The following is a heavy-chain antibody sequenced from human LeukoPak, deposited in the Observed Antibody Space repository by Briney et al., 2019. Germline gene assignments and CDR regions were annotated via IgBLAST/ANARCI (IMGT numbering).Heavy chain of an antibody. CDR1: GFTFSSYG. V-gene: IGHV3-23*01. J-gene: IGHJ6*02. CDR3: ARCYTYGTTWFGGLDV. Sequence: GGSLRLSCAASGFTFSSYGMNWVRQVLGKGLEWVSTTGVSGSYYADSVKGRFTISRDNSKNTLYLQMNSLRAEDTAVYYCARCYTYGTTWFGGLDVWGQGTTVTVSS. D-gene: IGHD3-10*01. CDR2: TGVSGS.